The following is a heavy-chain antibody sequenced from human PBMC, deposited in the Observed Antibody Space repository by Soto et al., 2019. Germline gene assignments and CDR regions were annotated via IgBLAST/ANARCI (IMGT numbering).Heavy chain of an antibody. Sequence: ASVKVSCKASGYTFTSYDINWVRQATGQGLKWMGWMNPNSGNTGYAQKFQGRVTMTRNISISTAYMELSSMRSEDTAVYYCARVGTYYDFWSGYYLYYYYMDVWGKGTTVTVSS. V-gene: IGHV1-8*01. D-gene: IGHD3-3*01. CDR2: MNPNSGNT. J-gene: IGHJ6*03. CDR3: ARVGTYYDFWSGYYLYYYYMDV. CDR1: GYTFTSYD.